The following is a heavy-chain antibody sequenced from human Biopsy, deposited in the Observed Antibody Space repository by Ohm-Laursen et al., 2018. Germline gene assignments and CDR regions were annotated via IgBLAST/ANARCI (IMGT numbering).Heavy chain of an antibody. Sequence: TLSLTCTVSGGSIISYCWTWIRQPPGKGLEWIGGVYYSGGTNRNPSLKSRVTILVDTSKNQFSLKLNSVTAADTAVYYCGRREVVITHDAFDTWGQGTMVTVSS. CDR3: GRREVVITHDAFDT. CDR2: VYYSGGT. V-gene: IGHV4-59*08. CDR1: GGSIISYC. J-gene: IGHJ3*02. D-gene: IGHD3-22*01.